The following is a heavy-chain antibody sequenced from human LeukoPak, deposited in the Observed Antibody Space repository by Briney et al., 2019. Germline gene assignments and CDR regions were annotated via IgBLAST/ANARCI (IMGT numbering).Heavy chain of an antibody. D-gene: IGHD3-22*01. CDR1: GYTFTSHG. J-gene: IGHJ4*02. CDR3: ARRGVYYYDSSGRANYYFDY. Sequence: ASVKVSCKASGYTFTSHGISWVRQAPGQGLEWMGWISTYNGNTNYAQKLQGRVTMTTDTSTSTTYMELRSLRPDDTAMYYCARRGVYYYDSSGRANYYFDYWGQGTLVTVSS. V-gene: IGHV1-18*01. CDR2: ISTYNGNT.